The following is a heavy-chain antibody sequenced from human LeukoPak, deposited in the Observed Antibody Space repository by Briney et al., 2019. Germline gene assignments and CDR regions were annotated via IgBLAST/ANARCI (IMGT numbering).Heavy chain of an antibody. D-gene: IGHD2-15*01. V-gene: IGHV4-34*01. CDR1: GGSISSYY. CDR3: ARGGKAAVRFDL. Sequence: SETLSLTCTVSGGSISSYYWSWIRQPPGKGLEWIGEINHSGSTNYNPSLKSRVTISVDTSKNQFSLKLSSVTAADTAVYYCARGGKAAVRFDLWGRGTLVTVSS. CDR2: INHSGST. J-gene: IGHJ2*01.